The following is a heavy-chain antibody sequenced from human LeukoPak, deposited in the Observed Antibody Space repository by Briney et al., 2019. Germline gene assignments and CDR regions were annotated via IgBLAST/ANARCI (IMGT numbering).Heavy chain of an antibody. Sequence: GGSLRLSCSASGFTFSTYWMSWVRQAPGKGLEWVANMKRDGSEIYYVDSVRGRFTISRDNARNSLYLQMNSLRAEDTAVYYCARGKYIVSWGQGTLVTVSS. CDR1: GFTFSTYW. V-gene: IGHV3-7*01. CDR2: MKRDGSEI. D-gene: IGHD6-6*01. CDR3: ARGKYIVS. J-gene: IGHJ4*02.